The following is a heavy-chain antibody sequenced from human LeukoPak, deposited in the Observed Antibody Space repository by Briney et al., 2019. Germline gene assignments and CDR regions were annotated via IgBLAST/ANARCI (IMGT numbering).Heavy chain of an antibody. Sequence: GGSLRLSCTASGFTFSSYALCWVRQAPGKGLEWVSTISGSGGGIWYADSVKGRFTISRDNSNNTLYLQMNSLRAEDTAVYYCAKTRGGPTSPDDYWGQGTLVTVSS. CDR3: AKTRGGPTSPDDY. D-gene: IGHD2-15*01. CDR1: GFTFSSYA. CDR2: ISGSGGGI. V-gene: IGHV3-23*01. J-gene: IGHJ4*02.